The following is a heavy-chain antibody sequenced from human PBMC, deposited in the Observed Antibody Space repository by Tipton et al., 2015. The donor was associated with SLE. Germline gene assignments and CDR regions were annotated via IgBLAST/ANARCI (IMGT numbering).Heavy chain of an antibody. CDR1: GGSISGGGYY. CDR3: ARGSYGPNWFDP. V-gene: IGHV4-34*01. Sequence: LRLSCTVSGGSISGGGYYWSWIRQPPGKGLEWIGEINHSGSTNYNPSLKSRVTISVDTSKNQFSLKLSSVTAADTAVYYCARGSYGPNWFDPWGQGTLVTVSS. CDR2: INHSGST. D-gene: IGHD2-8*01. J-gene: IGHJ5*02.